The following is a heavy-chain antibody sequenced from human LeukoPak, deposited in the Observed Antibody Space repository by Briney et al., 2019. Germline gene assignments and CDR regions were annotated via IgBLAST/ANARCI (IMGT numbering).Heavy chain of an antibody. Sequence: GGSLRLSCAASGFTVSSKYMSWVRQAPGKGLEWVSVIYSGGSTQYADSVKGRFTISRDNFKNTLYLQMNSLRAEDTAVYYCARGSQWLAGEWGQGTLVTVSS. CDR1: GFTVSSKY. CDR3: ARGSQWLAGE. CDR2: IYSGGST. V-gene: IGHV3-66*01. D-gene: IGHD6-19*01. J-gene: IGHJ4*02.